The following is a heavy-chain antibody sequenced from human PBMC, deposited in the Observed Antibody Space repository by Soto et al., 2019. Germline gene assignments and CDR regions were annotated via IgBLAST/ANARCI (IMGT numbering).Heavy chain of an antibody. Sequence: EVQLVQSGAGLVQPGSSLRLSCAASGFTFDYYALHWVRQAPGKGLEWGSGISRNSGSTGYADSVKGRFPISRDNAKHPTYLQMHSLRAEDTALYHCLKDRGLVRSCSFDYWGQGTLVTVSS. CDR3: LKDRGLVRSCSFDY. D-gene: IGHD6-19*01. J-gene: IGHJ4*02. V-gene: IGHV3-9*01. CDR2: ISRNSGST. CDR1: GFTFDYYA.